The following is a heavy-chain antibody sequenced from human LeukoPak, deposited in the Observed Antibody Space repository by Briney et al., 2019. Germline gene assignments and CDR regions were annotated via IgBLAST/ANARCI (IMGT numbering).Heavy chain of an antibody. D-gene: IGHD3-10*01. CDR3: ARGRITMVRGVIYYYYGMDV. CDR2: INHSGST. V-gene: IGHV4-34*01. Sequence: XEXIXEINHSGSTNYNPSLKSRVTISVDTSKNQFSLKLSSVTAADTAVYYCARGRITMVRGVIYYYYGMDVWGQGTTVTVSS. J-gene: IGHJ6*02.